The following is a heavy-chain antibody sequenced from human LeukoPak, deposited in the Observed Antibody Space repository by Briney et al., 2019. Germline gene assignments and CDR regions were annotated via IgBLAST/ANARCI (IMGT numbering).Heavy chain of an antibody. CDR1: GYTFTSYG. V-gene: IGHV1-18*01. J-gene: IGHJ5*02. CDR2: ISAYNGNT. CDR3: ARMNWLTTDNPNWFDP. D-gene: IGHD4-11*01. Sequence: ATVKVSCKASGYTFTSYGISWVRQAPGQGLEWMGWISAYNGNTNYAQKFQGRVTMTRNTSISTAYMELSSLRSEDTAVYYCARMNWLTTDNPNWFDPWGQGTLVTVSS.